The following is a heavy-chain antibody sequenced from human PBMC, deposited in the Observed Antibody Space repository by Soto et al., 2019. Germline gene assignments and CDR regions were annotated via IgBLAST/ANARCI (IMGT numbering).Heavy chain of an antibody. J-gene: IGHJ6*02. D-gene: IGHD3-3*01. CDR2: ISGNGRST. Sequence: EVQLLESGGGLEQPGGSLRVSCAASGFIFNNYCMSWVRQAPGKGLEWVSAISGNGRSTYYADSVKGRFTVSRDNSKNTLFLQMNSLRGEDTAVYYCVQGENDDVCSGSFPNYYYYGLDVWGQGTAVTVSS. V-gene: IGHV3-23*01. CDR1: GFIFNNYC. CDR3: VQGENDDVCSGSFPNYYYYGLDV.